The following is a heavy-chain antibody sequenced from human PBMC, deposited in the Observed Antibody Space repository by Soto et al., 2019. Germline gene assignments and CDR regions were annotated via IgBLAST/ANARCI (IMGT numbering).Heavy chain of an antibody. CDR1: GFTFSSYS. CDR2: ISSSSSYI. D-gene: IGHD5-12*01. V-gene: IGHV3-21*01. J-gene: IGHJ5*02. CDR3: ARDPIVATTINWFDP. Sequence: GGSLRLSCAASGFTFSSYSMNWVRQAPGKGLEWVSSISSSSSYIYYADSVKGRFTISRDNAKNSLYLQMNSLRAEDTAVYYCARDPIVATTINWFDPWGQGTLVTVSS.